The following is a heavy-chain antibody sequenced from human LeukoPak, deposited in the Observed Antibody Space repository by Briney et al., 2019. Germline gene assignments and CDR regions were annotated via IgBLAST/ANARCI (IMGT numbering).Heavy chain of an antibody. CDR1: GYTFTGYY. V-gene: IGHV1-2*06. CDR3: ARGNEQLGYYYYYYMDV. CDR2: INPNSGGT. Sequence: ASVKVSCKASGYTFTGYYMHWVRQAPGQGLEWMGRINPNSGGTNYAQKFQGRVTMTRDTSISTAYMELSRLRSDDTAVYYCARGNEQLGYYYYYYMDVWGKGTTVAVSS. J-gene: IGHJ6*03. D-gene: IGHD6-13*01.